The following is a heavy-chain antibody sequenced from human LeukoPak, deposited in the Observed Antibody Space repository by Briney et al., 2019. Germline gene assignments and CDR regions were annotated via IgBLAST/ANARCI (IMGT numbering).Heavy chain of an antibody. CDR3: ARGHYESSGYYLGY. D-gene: IGHD3-22*01. J-gene: IGHJ4*02. V-gene: IGHV1-69*05. Sequence: SVKVSCKASGGTFSSYAISWVRQAPGQGLEWMGGIIPIFGTANYAQKFQGRVTMTRDTSTSTVYMELSSLRSEDTAVYYCARGHYESSGYYLGYWGQGTLATVSS. CDR1: GGTFSSYA. CDR2: IIPIFGTA.